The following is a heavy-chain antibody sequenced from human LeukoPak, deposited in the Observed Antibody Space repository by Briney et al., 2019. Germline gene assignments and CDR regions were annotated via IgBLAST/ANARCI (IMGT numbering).Heavy chain of an antibody. CDR2: ISPNSGGT. J-gene: IGHJ6*03. CDR1: GYTFTGYY. CDR3: ARGDDVLRFLEWSPMDV. V-gene: IGHV1-2*02. Sequence: ASVKVSCKASGYTFTGYYMHWVRQAPGQGLEWMGWISPNSGGTKYTQKFQGRVTTTRDTSISTAYMELSRLRSDDTAVYYCARGDDVLRFLEWSPMDVWGKGTTVTVSS. D-gene: IGHD3-3*01.